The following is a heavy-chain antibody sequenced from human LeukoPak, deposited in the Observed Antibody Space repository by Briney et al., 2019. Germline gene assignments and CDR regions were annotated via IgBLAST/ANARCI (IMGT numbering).Heavy chain of an antibody. CDR1: GDSISYESYY. CDR3: AGEGEYGDSYS. V-gene: IGHV4-30-2*01. D-gene: IGHD2-21*01. Sequence: SKTLSLTCAVSGDSISYESYYWNWIRHPPGKGPEWIGNIYRGRTRLNPSLTSRAAISVDMSKSQVSLSLTSVTAADTAIYYCAGEGEYGDSYSWGQGALVIVSA. CDR2: IYRGRT. J-gene: IGHJ5*02.